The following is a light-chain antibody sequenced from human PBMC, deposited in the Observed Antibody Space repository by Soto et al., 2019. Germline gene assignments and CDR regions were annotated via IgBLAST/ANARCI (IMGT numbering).Light chain of an antibody. CDR2: EVV. CDR1: KNDIGVYDF. J-gene: IGLJ1*01. Sequence: QSVLTQPPSASGSPGQSVTISCTGTKNDIGVYDFVSWYQHHPGKAPRLIIYEVVQRPSGVPDRFSGSKSGNTASLTVSGLLAADEADYFCKSYAGSNTYVFGSGTKGTV. V-gene: IGLV2-8*01. CDR3: KSYAGSNTYV.